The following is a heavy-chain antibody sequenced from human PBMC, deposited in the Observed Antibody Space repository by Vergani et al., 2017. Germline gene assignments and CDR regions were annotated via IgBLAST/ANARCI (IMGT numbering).Heavy chain of an antibody. D-gene: IGHD1/OR15-1a*01. V-gene: IGHV3-23*01. CDR2: ISGGDDTS. J-gene: IGHJ4*02. CDR1: GFTFSNYH. CDR3: GKLTHGTLLMGGPIWGH. Sequence: EVQMLESGGGLVQPGGSRRLSCVASGFTFSNYHMNWFRQAPGKGLEWVSTISGGDDTSAYAESVEGRFTISRDNSKNTLYLQMNSLRAEDTAVYYCGKLTHGTLLMGGPIWGHWGQGTLVTVSS.